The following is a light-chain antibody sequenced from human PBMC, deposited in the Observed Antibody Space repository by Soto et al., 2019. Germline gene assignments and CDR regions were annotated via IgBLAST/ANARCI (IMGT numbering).Light chain of an antibody. CDR1: QSVGHNY. CDR2: GAS. CDR3: QQYGSSPIT. J-gene: IGKJ5*01. V-gene: IGKV3-20*01. Sequence: ENVLTQSPGTLSLSPGDRATLSCRASQSVGHNYLAWFQQKPGQAPRLLIYGASSRATGIPDRFRGSGSGTDLTLTINRLEPEDFALYHCQQYGSSPITFGQGTRLEIK.